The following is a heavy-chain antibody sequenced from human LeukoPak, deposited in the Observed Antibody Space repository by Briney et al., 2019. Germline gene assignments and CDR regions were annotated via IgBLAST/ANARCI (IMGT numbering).Heavy chain of an antibody. CDR2: IYISGST. Sequence: PSETLSVTCTVSGGSISSYYWSWIRQPAGKGLEWIGRIYISGSTNYNPSLKSRVTISVDKSKNQFSLKLRSVTAADTAVYYCARDSAPCSSTSCYVGFLGYWGQGTLGTVSS. J-gene: IGHJ4*02. CDR1: GGSISSYY. CDR3: ARDSAPCSSTSCYVGFLGY. D-gene: IGHD2-2*01. V-gene: IGHV4-4*07.